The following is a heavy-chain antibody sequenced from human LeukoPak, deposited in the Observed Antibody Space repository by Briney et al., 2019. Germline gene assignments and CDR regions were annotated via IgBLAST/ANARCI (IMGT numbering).Heavy chain of an antibody. Sequence: GRSLRLSCAASGFTFSDYGMHWVRQAPGKGLEWVANINQDGSEKYFVDSVKGRFTISRDNAKNSLHLQMNTLRAEDTAVYYCARERDGRFFDYWGQGTLVTVSS. CDR1: GFTFSDYG. D-gene: IGHD5-24*01. CDR2: INQDGSEK. CDR3: ARERDGRFFDY. V-gene: IGHV3-7*01. J-gene: IGHJ4*02.